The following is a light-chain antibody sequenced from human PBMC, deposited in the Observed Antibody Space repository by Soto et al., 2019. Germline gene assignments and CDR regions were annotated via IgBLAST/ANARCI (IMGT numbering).Light chain of an antibody. CDR2: EVS. J-gene: IGLJ1*01. CDR3: SAYEGSNAYV. Sequence: QSALTQPPSASGSPGQSVTISCTGTSSDGGGYNYVSWYQQHPGKAPKLMIYEVSKRPSGVPDRFSGSKSGNTASLPVSGLQDDEEADYYCSAYEGSNAYVFGTGTKLTVL. CDR1: SSDGGGYNY. V-gene: IGLV2-8*01.